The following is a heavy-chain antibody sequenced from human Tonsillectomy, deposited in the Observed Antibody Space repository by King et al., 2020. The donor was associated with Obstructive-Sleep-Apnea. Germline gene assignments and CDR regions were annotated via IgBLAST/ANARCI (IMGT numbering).Heavy chain of an antibody. V-gene: IGHV1-69*01. D-gene: IGHD6-6*01. CDR3: ARDWNRYSSSYRGHDAFDI. CDR2: IIPIFGTA. Sequence: QLVQSGAEVKKPGSSVKVSCKASGGTFSSYAISWVRQAPGQGLEWMGGIIPIFGTANYAQKFQGRVTITADESTSTAYMELSSLRSEDTAVYYCARDWNRYSSSYRGHDAFDIWGQGTMVTVSS. J-gene: IGHJ3*02. CDR1: GGTFSSYA.